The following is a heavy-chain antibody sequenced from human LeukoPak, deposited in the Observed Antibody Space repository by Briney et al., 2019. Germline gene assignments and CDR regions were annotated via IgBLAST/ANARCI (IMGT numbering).Heavy chain of an antibody. V-gene: IGHV3-23*01. J-gene: IGHJ1*01. CDR2: ISGSGGST. Sequence: GGSLRLSCAASGFTFSSYAMSWVRQAPGKGLEWVSAISGSGGSTYYADSVKGRFTISRDNSKNTLYLQMNSLRAEDTAVYYCAEDAQLDYYDSSGYYTFQHWGQGTLVTVTP. CDR3: AEDAQLDYYDSSGYYTFQH. D-gene: IGHD3-22*01. CDR1: GFTFSSYA.